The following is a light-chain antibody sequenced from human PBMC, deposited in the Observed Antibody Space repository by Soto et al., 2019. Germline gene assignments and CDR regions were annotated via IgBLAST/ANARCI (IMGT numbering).Light chain of an antibody. Sequence: SVLTQPASVSGSPGQAIAISCTGTSSDVGTYNLVSWYQQHPGKAPKLMIYEATKRPSGISDRFSGSKSGNTASLTISGLQAEDEADYFCCSYAGSSTFVFGTGTKVTVL. CDR2: EAT. CDR3: CSYAGSSTFV. V-gene: IGLV2-23*01. CDR1: SSDVGTYNL. J-gene: IGLJ1*01.